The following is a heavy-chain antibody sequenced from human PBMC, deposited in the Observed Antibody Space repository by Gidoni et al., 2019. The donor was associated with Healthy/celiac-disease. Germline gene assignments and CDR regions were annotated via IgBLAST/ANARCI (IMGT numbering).Heavy chain of an antibody. CDR2: IWYDGSNK. J-gene: IGHJ4*02. Sequence: QVQLVESGGGVVQPGSSLRLSCAASGFTFSSYGMHWVREAPGKGLGWVAVIWYDGSNKYYADSVKGRFTISRDNSKNTRYLQMNSLRAEDTAVYYCARENVDTAMVEYYFDYWGQGTLVTVSS. CDR3: ARENVDTAMVEYYFDY. CDR1: GFTFSSYG. V-gene: IGHV3-33*01. D-gene: IGHD5-18*01.